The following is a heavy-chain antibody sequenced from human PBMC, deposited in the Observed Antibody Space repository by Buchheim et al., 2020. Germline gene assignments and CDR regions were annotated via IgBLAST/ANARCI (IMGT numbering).Heavy chain of an antibody. CDR3: ARGYCSSTSCHHYYYYYGMDV. CDR1: GYTFTSYD. Sequence: QVQLVQSGAEVKKPGASVKVSCKASGYTFTSYDINWVRQATGQGLEWMGWINPNSGGTNYAQKFQGRVTMTRDTSISTAYMELSRLRSDDTAVYYCARGYCSSTSCHHYYYYYGMDVWGQGTT. CDR2: INPNSGGT. V-gene: IGHV1-2*02. D-gene: IGHD2-2*01. J-gene: IGHJ6*02.